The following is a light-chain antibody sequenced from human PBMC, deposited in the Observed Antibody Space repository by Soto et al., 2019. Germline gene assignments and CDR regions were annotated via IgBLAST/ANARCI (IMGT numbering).Light chain of an antibody. V-gene: IGLV1-40*01. J-gene: IGLJ3*02. CDR2: GNS. CDR1: SSNIGTHYD. Sequence: QSVLTQPPSASGAPGQRVTISCTGSSSNIGTHYDVHWYQQLPGTAPKLLISGNSHRPSGVPDRFSGSKSGTSASLAITGLQAEDEADYYCQAYDTSLSGWVLGGGTKVTVL. CDR3: QAYDTSLSGWV.